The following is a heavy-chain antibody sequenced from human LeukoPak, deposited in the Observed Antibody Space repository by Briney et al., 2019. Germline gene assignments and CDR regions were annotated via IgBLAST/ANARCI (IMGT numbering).Heavy chain of an antibody. CDR3: AKAYSGSYSLGVDY. CDR1: GFTFSSYA. V-gene: IGHV3-23*01. D-gene: IGHD1-26*01. Sequence: GGSLRLSCAASGFTFSSYAMSWVRQAPGKGLEWVSAISGSGGSTYYADSVKGRFTISRDNSKNTLYLQMNSLRAEDTAVYYCAKAYSGSYSLGVDYWGQGTLVTVSS. CDR2: ISGSGGST. J-gene: IGHJ4*02.